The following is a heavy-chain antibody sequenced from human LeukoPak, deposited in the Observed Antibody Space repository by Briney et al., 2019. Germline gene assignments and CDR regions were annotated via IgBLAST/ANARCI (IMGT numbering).Heavy chain of an antibody. CDR1: GGSFSGYY. CDR3: ARGLLGATQAAVFDY. V-gene: IGHV4-34*01. J-gene: IGHJ4*02. Sequence: PSETLSLTCAVYGGSFSGYYWSWIRQPPGKGLEWIGEINHSRSTNYNPSLKSRVTISVDTSKNQFSLKLSSVTAADTAVYYCARGLLGATQAAVFDYWGQGTLVTVSS. CDR2: INHSRST. D-gene: IGHD1-26*01.